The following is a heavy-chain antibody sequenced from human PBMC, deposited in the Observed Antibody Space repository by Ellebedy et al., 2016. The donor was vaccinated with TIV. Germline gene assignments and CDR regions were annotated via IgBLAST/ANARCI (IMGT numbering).Heavy chain of an antibody. CDR3: ARDPTRAAQEDY. CDR1: GFPFSRYA. D-gene: IGHD1/OR15-1a*01. CDR2: VSGSGGST. V-gene: IGHV3-23*01. J-gene: IGHJ4*02. Sequence: GESLKISCAASGFPFSRYAMSWVRQAPGKGLEWVSGVSGSGGSTYYADSVKGRFTISRDNSKNTLYLQMNSLRAEDTAVYYCARDPTRAAQEDYWGQGTLVTVSS.